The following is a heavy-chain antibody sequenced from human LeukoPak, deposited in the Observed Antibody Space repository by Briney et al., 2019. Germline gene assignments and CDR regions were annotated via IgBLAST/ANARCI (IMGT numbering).Heavy chain of an antibody. CDR1: GFNFRAYW. CDR3: AKEPMIVVVTPGRHFDY. Sequence: PGGSLRLSCTTSGFNFRAYWMGWVSQAPGKGLEWVANIHQHGSKENYVDSVKGRFTISRDNAKNSVFLQMNSLRAEDTALYYCAKEPMIVVVTPGRHFDYWGQGTLVTVSS. J-gene: IGHJ4*02. D-gene: IGHD3-22*01. CDR2: IHQHGSKE. V-gene: IGHV3-7*03.